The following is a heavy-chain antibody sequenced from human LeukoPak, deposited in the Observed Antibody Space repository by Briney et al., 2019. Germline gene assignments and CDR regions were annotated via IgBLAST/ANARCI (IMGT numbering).Heavy chain of an antibody. CDR2: ISHDGSNN. D-gene: IGHD3-10*01. Sequence: PGGSLRLSCAASGFTFSNYGMHWVRQAPGKGLEWVVVISHDGSNNNYADSVKGRFTISRDNSKNTLYLQMNSLRADDTAVYYCAKDPSDPYGSGRLNWFDPWGQGTLVTVSS. CDR3: AKDPSDPYGSGRLNWFDP. V-gene: IGHV3-30*18. J-gene: IGHJ5*02. CDR1: GFTFSNYG.